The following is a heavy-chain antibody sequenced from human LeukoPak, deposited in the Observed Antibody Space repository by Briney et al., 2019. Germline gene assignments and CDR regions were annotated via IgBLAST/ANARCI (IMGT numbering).Heavy chain of an antibody. J-gene: IGHJ4*02. V-gene: IGHV3-33*01. Sequence: PGRSLRLSCAASGFTLSSYGMHWVRQAPAKGLEWVAVICYDGSNEYYADSVKGRFTISRDNSKNTLYLQMNSLRAEDTAVYYCAREDLAYCGGDCYPYFDYWGQGTLVTVSS. CDR1: GFTLSSYG. D-gene: IGHD2-21*02. CDR3: AREDLAYCGGDCYPYFDY. CDR2: ICYDGSNE.